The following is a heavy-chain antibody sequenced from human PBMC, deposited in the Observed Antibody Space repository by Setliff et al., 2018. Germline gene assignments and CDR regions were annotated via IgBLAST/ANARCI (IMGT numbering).Heavy chain of an antibody. Sequence: GSLRLSCAASGFTFNIYAFNWVRQAPGKGLEWLAVTSYDGKNNYYGDSVKGRFTISRDNSQNTVYLQMNALSGDDTAVYYCVGAGTCSYWGQGTLVTVSS. CDR1: GFTFNIYA. CDR3: VGAGTCSY. CDR2: TSYDGKNN. V-gene: IGHV3-30*03. D-gene: IGHD3-10*02. J-gene: IGHJ4*02.